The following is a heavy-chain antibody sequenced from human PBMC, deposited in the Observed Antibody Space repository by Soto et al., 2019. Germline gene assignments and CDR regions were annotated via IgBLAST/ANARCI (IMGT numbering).Heavy chain of an antibody. J-gene: IGHJ4*02. D-gene: IGHD6-13*01. CDR2: ISSSSSYI. V-gene: IGHV3-21*01. Sequence: EVQLVESGGGLVKPGGSLRLSCAASGFTFSSYSMNWVRQAPGKGLEWVSSISSSSSYIYYADSVKGPFTISRDNAKNSLYMQMNSLRAEDTAVYYCFIAANVYWGQGTLVTVSS. CDR3: FIAANVY. CDR1: GFTFSSYS.